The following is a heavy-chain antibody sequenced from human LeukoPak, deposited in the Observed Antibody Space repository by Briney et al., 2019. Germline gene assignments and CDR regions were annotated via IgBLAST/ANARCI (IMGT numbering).Heavy chain of an antibody. J-gene: IGHJ4*02. V-gene: IGHV3-43*01. Sequence: GGSLRLSCAASGFTFDDYTMHWVRQAPGKGLEWVSLISWDGGSTYYADSVKGRFTISRDNSKNSLYLQMNSLRTEDTALYYCAKDKYSYGSYFDYWGQGTLVTVSS. CDR1: GFTFDDYT. CDR2: ISWDGGST. CDR3: AKDKYSYGSYFDY. D-gene: IGHD5-18*01.